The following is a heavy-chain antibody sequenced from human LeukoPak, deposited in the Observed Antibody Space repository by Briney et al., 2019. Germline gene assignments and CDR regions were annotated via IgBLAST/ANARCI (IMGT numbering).Heavy chain of an antibody. D-gene: IGHD3-22*01. J-gene: IGHJ6*03. CDR3: ARDHDTGYMDV. CDR2: ISSSSSTI. V-gene: IGHV3-48*01. Sequence: PGGSLRLSCAASGFTFSSYSMNWVRQAPGKGVEWVSYISSSSSTIYYADSVKGRFTISRDNAKNSVYLQMNRQRAEETDVNYCARDHDTGYMDVWGKGTTVTVSS. CDR1: GFTFSSYS.